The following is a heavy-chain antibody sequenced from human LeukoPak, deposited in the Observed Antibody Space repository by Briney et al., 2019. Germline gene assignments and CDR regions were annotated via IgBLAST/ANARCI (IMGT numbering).Heavy chain of an antibody. Sequence: GGSLRLSCAASGFTFSSYWMSWVRQAPGKGLEWVANIKQDGSEKYYVDSVKGRFTISRDNAKNSLYLQMNSLRAEDTAVYYCARTLGYYDSSGYSLYGMDVWGQGTTVTVSS. CDR1: GFTFSSYW. CDR2: IKQDGSEK. D-gene: IGHD3-22*01. J-gene: IGHJ6*02. V-gene: IGHV3-7*01. CDR3: ARTLGYYDSSGYSLYGMDV.